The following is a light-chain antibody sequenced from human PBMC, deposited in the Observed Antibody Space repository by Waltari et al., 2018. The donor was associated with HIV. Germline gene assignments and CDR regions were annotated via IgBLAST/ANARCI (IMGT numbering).Light chain of an antibody. CDR2: GAS. Sequence: EIVFTPSPCTLSLSPGEPATPSCRASPGGSSSYLAWFQQKPGQAPRLLIYGASSRATGIPDRFSGSGSGTDFTLTISRLAPEDFVVYYCQQFGSPWTFGQGTKVEI. CDR1: PGGSSSY. V-gene: IGKV3-20*01. J-gene: IGKJ1*01. CDR3: QQFGSPWT.